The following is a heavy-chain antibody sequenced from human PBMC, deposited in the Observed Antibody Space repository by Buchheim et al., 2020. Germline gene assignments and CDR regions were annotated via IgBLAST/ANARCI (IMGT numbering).Heavy chain of an antibody. V-gene: IGHV3-30*04. CDR1: GFTFSSYA. D-gene: IGHD2-15*01. Sequence: QVQLVESGGGVVQPGRSLRLSCAASGFTFSSYAMHWVRQAPGKGLEWVAVISYDGSNKYYADPVKGRFTISRDNSKNTLYLQMNSLRAEDTAVYYCARDGWRYCSGGSCYSFDYWGQGTL. CDR2: ISYDGSNK. CDR3: ARDGWRYCSGGSCYSFDY. J-gene: IGHJ4*02.